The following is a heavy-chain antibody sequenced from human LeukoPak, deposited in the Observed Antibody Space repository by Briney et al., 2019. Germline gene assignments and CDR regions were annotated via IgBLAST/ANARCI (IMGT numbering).Heavy chain of an antibody. D-gene: IGHD5-12*01. CDR3: ARAAQGATAPLWFDP. Sequence: PGRSLRLSCAASGFTFSSYAMHWVRQAPGKGLEWVAVISYDGSKKYYADSVKGRFTISRDNSKNTLYLQMNSLRAEDTAVYYCARAAQGATAPLWFDPWGQGTLVTVSS. J-gene: IGHJ5*02. CDR2: ISYDGSKK. CDR1: GFTFSSYA. V-gene: IGHV3-30*04.